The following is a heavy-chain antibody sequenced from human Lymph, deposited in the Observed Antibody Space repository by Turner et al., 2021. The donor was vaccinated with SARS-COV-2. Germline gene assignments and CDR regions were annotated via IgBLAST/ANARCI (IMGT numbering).Heavy chain of an antibody. V-gene: IGHV3-66*01. Sequence: EVQLMESGRGLVQPGGSLRLPCAASGFTVSSSYMSWVRQAPGKGLEWVSVIYSGGSTYCADSVKGRFTISRDNSKNTLYLQMNSLRAEDTAVYYCARAWGRYSYGFDYWGQGTLVTVSS. CDR1: GFTVSSSY. D-gene: IGHD5-18*01. CDR3: ARAWGRYSYGFDY. CDR2: IYSGGST. J-gene: IGHJ4*02.